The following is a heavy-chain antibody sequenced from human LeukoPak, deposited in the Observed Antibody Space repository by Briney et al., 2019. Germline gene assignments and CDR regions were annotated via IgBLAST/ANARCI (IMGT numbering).Heavy chain of an antibody. CDR2: IYYSGST. Sequence: SETLSLTCTVSGGSISSGDYYWSWIRQPPGKGLEWIGYIYYSGSTCYNPSLKSRLTISVDTSKNQFSLKLSSVTAADTAVYYCAREHTTETIPYYFDCWGQGTLVTVSS. CDR3: AREHTTETIPYYFDC. V-gene: IGHV4-30-4*01. D-gene: IGHD4-17*01. J-gene: IGHJ4*02. CDR1: GGSISSGDYY.